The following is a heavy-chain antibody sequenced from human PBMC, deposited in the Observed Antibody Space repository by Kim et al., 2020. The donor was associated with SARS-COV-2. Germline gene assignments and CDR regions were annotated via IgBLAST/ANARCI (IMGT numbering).Heavy chain of an antibody. J-gene: IGHJ6*02. D-gene: IGHD3-22*01. CDR2: IRSKAYGGTT. CDR3: TRLGNYYDSSGYYDYYYGMDV. Sequence: GGSLRLSCTASGFTFGDYAMSWFRQAPGKGLEWVGFIRSKAYGGTTEYAASVKGRLTISRDDSKSIAYLQMNSLKTEDTAVYYCTRLGNYYDSSGYYDYYYGMDVWGQGTTVTVSS. V-gene: IGHV3-49*03. CDR1: GFTFGDYA.